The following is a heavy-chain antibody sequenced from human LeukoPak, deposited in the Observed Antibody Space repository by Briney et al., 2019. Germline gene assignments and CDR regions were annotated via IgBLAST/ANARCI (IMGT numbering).Heavy chain of an antibody. CDR3: GXXXXLXFGERYFDY. CDR1: GGSFSGYY. J-gene: IGHJ4*02. D-gene: IGHD3-10*01. Sequence: CXVXGGSFSGYYWSWIRQPPGKGLEWIGEINHSGSTNYNPSLKSRVTISVDTSKNQFPLKLSSVTAADTAVYYCGXXXXLXFGERYFDYWGQGTLVTVSS. CDR2: INHSGST. V-gene: IGHV4-34*01.